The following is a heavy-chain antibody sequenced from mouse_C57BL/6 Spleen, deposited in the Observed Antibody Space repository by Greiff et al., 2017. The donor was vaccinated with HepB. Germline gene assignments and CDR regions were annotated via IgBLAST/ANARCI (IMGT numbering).Heavy chain of an antibody. Sequence: VQLQQSGAELVRPGSSVKLSCKASGYTFTSYWMDWVKQRPGQGLEWIGNIYPSDSETHYNQKFKDKATLTVDKSSSTAYMQLSSLTSEDSAVYYCAIVRPRDYCDYWGQGTTLTVSS. D-gene: IGHD6-2*01. J-gene: IGHJ2*01. CDR1: GYTFTSYW. V-gene: IGHV1-61*01. CDR2: IYPSDSET. CDR3: AIVRPRDYCDY.